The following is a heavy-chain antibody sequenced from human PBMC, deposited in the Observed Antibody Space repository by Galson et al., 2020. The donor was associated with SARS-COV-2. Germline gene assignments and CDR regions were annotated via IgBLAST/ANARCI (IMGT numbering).Heavy chain of an antibody. D-gene: IGHD2-2*01. J-gene: IGHJ6*02. CDR2: ISAYNGNT. CDR3: ARDYPGCSSTSCYYLLGYYYYGMDV. V-gene: IGHV1-18*04. CDR1: GYTFTSYG. Sequence: ASVKVSCKASGYTFTSYGISWVRQAPGQGLEWMGWISAYNGNTNYAQKLQGRVTMTTDTSTSTAYMELRSLRSDDTAVYYCARDYPGCSSTSCYYLLGYYYYGMDVWGQGTTVTVSS.